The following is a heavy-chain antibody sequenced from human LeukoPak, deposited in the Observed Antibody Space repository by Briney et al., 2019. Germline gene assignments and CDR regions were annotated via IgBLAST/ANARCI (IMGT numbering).Heavy chain of an antibody. CDR3: ARSNYYDSSGYYYADTCDY. CDR2: IGDSGETT. D-gene: IGHD3-22*01. V-gene: IGHV3-23*01. CDR1: GFSFSTYG. Sequence: GGSLRLSCAASGFSFSTYGMSWVRQAPGKGLEWVAVIGDSGETTIYRDSVKGRLTISRDNSKNTVYLQMNSLRAEDTAVYYCARSNYYDSSGYYYADTCDYWGQGTLVTVSS. J-gene: IGHJ4*02.